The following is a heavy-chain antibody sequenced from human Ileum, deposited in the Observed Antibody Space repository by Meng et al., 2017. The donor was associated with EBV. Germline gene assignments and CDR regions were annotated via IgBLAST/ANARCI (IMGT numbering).Heavy chain of an antibody. V-gene: IGHV1-18*01. D-gene: IGHD1-26*01. CDR2: ISAYNGNT. J-gene: IGHJ4*02. CDR1: GYTFTNHG. CDR3: ARVEVGITSGDY. Sequence: QGQLGDVGGGVKKAGASVDGSCHASGYTFTNHGITWVRQAPGQGLEWMGWISAYNGNTNYAQTLQGRVTMTTDTSTSTAYMELGSLRSDDTAVYYGARVEVGITSGDYWGQGTLVTVSS.